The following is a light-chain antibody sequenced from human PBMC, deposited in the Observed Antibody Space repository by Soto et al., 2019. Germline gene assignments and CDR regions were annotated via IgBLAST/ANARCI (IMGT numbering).Light chain of an antibody. CDR1: QSVSSN. CDR2: GAS. CDR3: QQYKNWPPLT. J-gene: IGKJ5*01. V-gene: IGKV3D-15*01. Sequence: EIVITQSPATLSVSPGERATLSCRASQSVSSNLAWYQKKPGQAPRLLIYGASTRATGIPARFSGSGSGTEFSLTISSLQSEDLATYYCQQYKNWPPLTFGQRARLENK.